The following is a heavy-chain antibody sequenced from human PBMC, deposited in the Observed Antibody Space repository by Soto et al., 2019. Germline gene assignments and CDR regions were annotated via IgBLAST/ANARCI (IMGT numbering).Heavy chain of an antibody. CDR1: GYTFTDYD. D-gene: IGHD6-19*01. J-gene: IGHJ4*02. V-gene: IGHV1-8*01. Sequence: VQLVQSGAEVKTPGASVKVSCKASGYTFTDYDINWVRQAPGQGLEWVGRMNPSSGKTDYAQNFQARVTMTRDTSISTAYLELSNRVYEDTAVFYCSTWGRDGWYTGFFWGQGTLVTVAS. CDR2: MNPSSGKT. CDR3: STWGRDGWYTGFF.